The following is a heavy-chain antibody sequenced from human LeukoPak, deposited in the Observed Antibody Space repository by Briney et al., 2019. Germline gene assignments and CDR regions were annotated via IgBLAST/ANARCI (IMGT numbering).Heavy chain of an antibody. CDR1: GFIFSNYE. D-gene: IGHD2-15*01. CDR2: ISSSGSTI. V-gene: IGHV3-48*03. Sequence: PGGSLRLSCAASGFIFSNYEMNWVRQAPGKALEWVSYISSSGSTIYYADSVKGRFTISRDNAKNSLYLQMGSLRADDTAVYYCARLGYCSGGSCTAYQYYVMDVWGQGTTVTVSS. J-gene: IGHJ6*02. CDR3: ARLGYCSGGSCTAYQYYVMDV.